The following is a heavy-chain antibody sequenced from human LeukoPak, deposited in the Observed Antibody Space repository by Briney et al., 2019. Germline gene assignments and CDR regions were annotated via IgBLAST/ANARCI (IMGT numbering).Heavy chain of an antibody. D-gene: IGHD3-3*01. J-gene: IGHJ4*02. Sequence: PGGSLTLYCAASGFTFSSNAMSWVRQAPGEGLEWVSAIRAGGGNTYDADAVKARFTISRDFSKNTLYLQMNSLRAEDTAVYYCARDRFSLDYWGKGTLVTVPS. CDR2: IRAGGGNT. V-gene: IGHV3-23*01. CDR1: GFTFSSNA. CDR3: ARDRFSLDY.